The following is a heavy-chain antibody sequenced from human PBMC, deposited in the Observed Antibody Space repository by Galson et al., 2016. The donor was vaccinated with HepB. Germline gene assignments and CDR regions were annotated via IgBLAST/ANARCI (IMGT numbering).Heavy chain of an antibody. CDR1: GFTVSSNY. V-gene: IGHV3-66*01. Sequence: SLRLSCAASGFTVSSNYMSWVRQAPGKGLEWVSVIYSGGSTYYADSVKGRFTISRDNSKNTLYLQMNSLRAEDTAVYYCAREGVAAAGGRGYNRFDPWGQGTLVTVSS. CDR2: IYSGGST. D-gene: IGHD6-13*01. CDR3: AREGVAAAGGRGYNRFDP. J-gene: IGHJ5*02.